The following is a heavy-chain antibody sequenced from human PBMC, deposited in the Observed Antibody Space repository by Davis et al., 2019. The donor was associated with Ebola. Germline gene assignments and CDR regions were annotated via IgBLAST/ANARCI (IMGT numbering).Heavy chain of an antibody. J-gene: IGHJ4*02. CDR1: GFTFTTSA. V-gene: IGHV3-23*01. CDR2: ISGTGGTT. Sequence: GESLKISCAASGFTFTTSAMSWVRQAPGQGLEWVSSISGTGGTTFHADSVKGRFTISRDNSRNTLYLQMNSLRADDTAVYYCGGAWDWGQGTLVTVSS. D-gene: IGHD1-26*01. CDR3: GGAWD.